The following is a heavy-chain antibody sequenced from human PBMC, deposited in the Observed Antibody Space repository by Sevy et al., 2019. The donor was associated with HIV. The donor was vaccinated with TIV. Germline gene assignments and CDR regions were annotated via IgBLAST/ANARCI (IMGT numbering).Heavy chain of an antibody. CDR2: IKSKTDGGTT. D-gene: IGHD6-25*01. CDR1: GFTFSNAW. Sequence: GGSLRLSCAAFGFTFSNAWMSWVRQAPGKGLEWVGRIKSKTDGGTTDYAAPVKGRFTISRDDSKNTLYLQMNSLKTEDTAVYYCTTPRRVYSSGAWFDPWGQGTLVTVSS. V-gene: IGHV3-15*01. J-gene: IGHJ5*02. CDR3: TTPRRVYSSGAWFDP.